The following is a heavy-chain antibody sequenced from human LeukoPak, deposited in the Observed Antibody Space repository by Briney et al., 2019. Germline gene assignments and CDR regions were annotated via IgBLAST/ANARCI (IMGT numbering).Heavy chain of an antibody. V-gene: IGHV1-18*01. CDR1: GYSFNKFG. Sequence: ASVKVSCKASGYSFNKFGISWVRQAPRQGLEWMGWISGYSGKTDSAQKLQDRVTMTTDNSTSTAYLELRSLRSDDTAVYFCVRVGSAYGDPLEFDLWGQGTLVTVSS. CDR2: ISGYSGKT. D-gene: IGHD2-21*01. J-gene: IGHJ5*02. CDR3: VRVGSAYGDPLEFDL.